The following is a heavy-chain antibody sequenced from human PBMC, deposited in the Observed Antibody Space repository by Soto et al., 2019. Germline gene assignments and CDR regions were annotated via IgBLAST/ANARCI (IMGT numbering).Heavy chain of an antibody. Sequence: SVKVSCKASGVTFNRQDMRWVRQAPGQGLEWMGGIIPMFGTPHYAEKFQDRVTITADESTGTAYLELSSLTSEDTAVYYCATSEGRGGYSFDYWGPGTLVTVS. V-gene: IGHV1-69*13. D-gene: IGHD5-12*01. CDR2: IIPMFGTP. J-gene: IGHJ4*02. CDR3: ATSEGRGGYSFDY. CDR1: GVTFNRQD.